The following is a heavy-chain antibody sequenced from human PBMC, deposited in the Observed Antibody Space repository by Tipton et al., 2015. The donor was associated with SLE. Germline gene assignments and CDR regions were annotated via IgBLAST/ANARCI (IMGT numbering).Heavy chain of an antibody. D-gene: IGHD3-3*01. CDR2: ISSSSSYI. J-gene: IGHJ4*02. CDR3: ARALPYYDFWSGYSYYFDY. V-gene: IGHV3-21*01. Sequence: SLRLSCAASGFTFSSYSMNWVRQAPGKGLEWVSSISSSSSYIYYADSVKGRFTISRDNAKNSLYLQMNSLRAEDTAVYYCARALPYYDFWSGYSYYFDYWGQGTLVTVSS. CDR1: GFTFSSYS.